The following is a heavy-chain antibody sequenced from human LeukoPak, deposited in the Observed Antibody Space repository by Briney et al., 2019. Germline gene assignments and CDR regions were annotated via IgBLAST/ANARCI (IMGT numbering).Heavy chain of an antibody. Sequence: PGGSLRLSCTASGFTFGDYAMSWVRQAPGKGLEWVGFIRSKAYGGTTEYAASVKGRFTISRDDSKSIAYLQMNSLKTEDTAVYYCTRDLRTRTPYYFDYWGQGTLVTASS. CDR1: GFTFGDYA. D-gene: IGHD1-14*01. J-gene: IGHJ4*02. CDR2: IRSKAYGGTT. CDR3: TRDLRTRTPYYFDY. V-gene: IGHV3-49*04.